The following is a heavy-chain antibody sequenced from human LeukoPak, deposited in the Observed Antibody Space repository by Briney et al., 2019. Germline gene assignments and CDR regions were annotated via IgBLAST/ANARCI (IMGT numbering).Heavy chain of an antibody. V-gene: IGHV3-15*01. J-gene: IGHJ4*02. Sequence: GSLRLSCAASGCTFSNAWMSWVRQAPGTGLEWVGRIKSKTDGGTTDYAAPVKGRFTIARDDSKNTLYLQMNNLKPEDTGVYYCTIDYDYAWGSYRLGFWGQGSLVTVSS. D-gene: IGHD3-16*02. CDR3: TIDYDYAWGSYRLGF. CDR2: IKSKTDGGTT. CDR1: GCTFSNAW.